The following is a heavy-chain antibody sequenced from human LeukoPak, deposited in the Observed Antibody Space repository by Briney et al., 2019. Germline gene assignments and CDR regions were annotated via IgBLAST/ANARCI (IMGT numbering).Heavy chain of an antibody. Sequence: SETLSLTCTVSGGSNNSYYSSWIRQPPGKGLEWIGYTHPSGNTNYSTSLKRGVTISIDMPRNQFSLKLSSVTAADTAVYYCARKAPKKGWFDPWGQGTLVTVSS. CDR3: ARKAPKKGWFDP. J-gene: IGHJ5*02. CDR2: THPSGNT. CDR1: GGSNNSYY. V-gene: IGHV4-4*09.